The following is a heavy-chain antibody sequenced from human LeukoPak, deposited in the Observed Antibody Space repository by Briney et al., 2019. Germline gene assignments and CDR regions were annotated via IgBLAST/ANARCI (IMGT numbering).Heavy chain of an antibody. V-gene: IGHV3-11*01. J-gene: IGHJ4*02. CDR3: ARDSRVTIFGVVSPFARELDY. D-gene: IGHD3-3*01. CDR2: ISSSSSTI. CDR1: GFTFRDYY. Sequence: PGGSLRLSCAASGFTFRDYYMSWIRQAPGKGLEWVSYISSSSSTIYYADSVKGRFTISRDNAKNSLYLQMYSLRAEDTAVYYCARDSRVTIFGVVSPFARELDYWGQGTLVTVSS.